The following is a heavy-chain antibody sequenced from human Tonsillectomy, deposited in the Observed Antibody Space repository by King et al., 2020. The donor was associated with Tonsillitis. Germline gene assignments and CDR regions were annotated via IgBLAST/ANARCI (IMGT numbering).Heavy chain of an antibody. CDR1: GYTFIEYY. Sequence: QLVQSGPEVKKPGASVKVSCKASGYTFIEYYMHWVRQAPGQGLEWMGWINPKSGGTNYAQRFQGRVTMTRDTFISTAYMELTRLSSDYTAVYYCARTRYNTTWFAIDAFDIWGQGTMRTVSS. CDR2: INPKSGGT. J-gene: IGHJ3*02. D-gene: IGHD1-14*01. V-gene: IGHV1-2*02. CDR3: ARTRYNTTWFAIDAFDI.